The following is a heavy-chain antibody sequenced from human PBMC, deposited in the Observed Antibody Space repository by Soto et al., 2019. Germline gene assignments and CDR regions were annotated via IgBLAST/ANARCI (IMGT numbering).Heavy chain of an antibody. CDR1: GGSISSYY. D-gene: IGHD5-18*01. J-gene: IGHJ6*03. CDR3: ARGSRYSYGYDVHYYYYMDV. CDR2: IYHSGNT. V-gene: IGHV4-59*01. Sequence: QVQLQESGPGLVKPSETLSLTCSVSGGSISSYYWSWIRQPPGKGLEWIGYIYHSGNTNYNSSLKSRVTISVDTSKTQSSLKLSSVTAADTAVYYCARGSRYSYGYDVHYYYYMDVWGRGTTVTVSS.